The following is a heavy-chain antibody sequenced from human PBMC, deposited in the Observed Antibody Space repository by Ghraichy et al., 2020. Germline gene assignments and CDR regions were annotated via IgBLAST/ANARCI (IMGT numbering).Heavy chain of an antibody. CDR3: AKSVGVRGVITPHEFDY. CDR2: ISGSGGST. CDR1: GFTFSSYA. J-gene: IGHJ4*02. D-gene: IGHD3-10*01. Sequence: GESLNISCAASGFTFSSYAMSWVRQAPGKGLEWVSAISGSGGSTYYADSVKGRFTISRDNSKNTLYLQMNSLRAEDTAVYYCAKSVGVRGVITPHEFDYWGQGTLVTVSS. V-gene: IGHV3-23*01.